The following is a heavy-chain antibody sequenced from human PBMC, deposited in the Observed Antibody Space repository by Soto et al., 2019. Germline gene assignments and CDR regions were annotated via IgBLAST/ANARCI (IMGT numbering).Heavy chain of an antibody. Sequence: QAQLQESGPGPVKPSETLSLTCTVSGGSVSGGTHYWSWIRQPPGKGLEWIGYIYNSGSTKYNPSLKSRVTISVDTSKNQFSLKLSSVTAAYTAVYYCARGYRTSWYWFDLWGRGTLVTVSS. D-gene: IGHD6-13*01. J-gene: IGHJ2*01. CDR2: IYNSGST. CDR3: ARGYRTSWYWFDL. CDR1: GGSVSGGTHY. V-gene: IGHV4-61*01.